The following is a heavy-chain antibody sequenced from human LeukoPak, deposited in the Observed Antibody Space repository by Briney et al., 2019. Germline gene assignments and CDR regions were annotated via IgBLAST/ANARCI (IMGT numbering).Heavy chain of an antibody. CDR1: GFTFSTYA. J-gene: IGHJ4*02. CDR3: AKDRYSYAFEYSDS. CDR2: ISNDGSKK. V-gene: IGHV3-30*04. D-gene: IGHD5-18*01. Sequence: GGSLRLSCAASGFTFSTYAVHWVRQAPGKGLDWVAVISNDGSKKYYADSVKGRFTISRDNSKNTLSLQVSSLRTEDTAVYYCAKDRYSYAFEYSDSWGQGTLVTVS.